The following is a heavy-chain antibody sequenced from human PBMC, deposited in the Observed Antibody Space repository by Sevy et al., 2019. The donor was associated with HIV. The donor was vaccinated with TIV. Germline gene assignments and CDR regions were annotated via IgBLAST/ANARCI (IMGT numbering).Heavy chain of an antibody. Sequence: GGSLRLSCAASGFTFSSYWMSWVRQAPGKGLEWVANIKQDGSEKYNVDSVKGRFNISRDNAKNSLYLQMNSLRAEDTAVYYFARDRRYYDFWSGYFRGDSRGDWFDPRGQGTLVTVSS. V-gene: IGHV3-7*03. CDR1: GFTFSSYW. J-gene: IGHJ5*02. D-gene: IGHD3-3*01. CDR3: ARDRRYYDFWSGYFRGDSRGDWFDP. CDR2: IKQDGSEK.